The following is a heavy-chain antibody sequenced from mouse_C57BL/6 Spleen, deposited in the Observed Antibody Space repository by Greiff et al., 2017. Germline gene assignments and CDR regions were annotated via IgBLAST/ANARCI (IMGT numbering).Heavy chain of an antibody. CDR1: GYTFTSYW. Sequence: QVQLQQPGAELVKPGASVKMSCKASGYTFTSYWITWVKQRPGQGLEWIGDIYPGSGSTNYNEKFKSKATLTVDTSSSTAYMQLSSLTSEDSAVYYCARASLYYGNYWFAYWGQGTLVTVSA. J-gene: IGHJ3*01. V-gene: IGHV1-55*01. CDR3: ARASLYYGNYWFAY. CDR2: IYPGSGST. D-gene: IGHD2-1*01.